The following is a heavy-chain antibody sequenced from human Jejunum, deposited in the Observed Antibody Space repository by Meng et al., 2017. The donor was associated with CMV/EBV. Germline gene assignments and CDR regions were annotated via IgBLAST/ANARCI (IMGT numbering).Heavy chain of an antibody. CDR2: VSYSGST. J-gene: IGHJ4*02. Sequence: SRGSINYNSWSWIRQSARKGLEWIGSVSYSGSTNYNPSLKSRVSISMDTSENQFSLKVTSVTAGDTAVYYCARWSGSESYPSADYWGQGTLGTGSS. CDR1: RGSINYNS. CDR3: ARWSGSESYPSADY. D-gene: IGHD3-10*01. V-gene: IGHV4-59*01.